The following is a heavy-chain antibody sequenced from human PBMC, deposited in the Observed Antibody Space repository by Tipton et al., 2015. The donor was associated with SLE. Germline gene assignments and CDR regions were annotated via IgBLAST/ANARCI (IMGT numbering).Heavy chain of an antibody. CDR1: GFTFNTYG. CDR2: MYFSGNT. V-gene: IGHV4-59*12. CDR3: ARDPKY. J-gene: IGHJ4*02. Sequence: LRLSCAASGFTFNTYGLNWIRQAPGKGLEWIGSMYFSGNTYYNPFLRSRVTISADTSKNQFSLKLTSVTAADTAVYYCARDPKYWGQGTLVIVSS.